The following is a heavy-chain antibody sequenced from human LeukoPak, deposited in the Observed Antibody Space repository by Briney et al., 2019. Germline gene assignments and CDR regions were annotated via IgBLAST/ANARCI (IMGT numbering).Heavy chain of an antibody. Sequence: GSLRLSCAASGFTFSSYEMNWVRQPPGKGLEWIGEINHSGSTNYNPSLKSRVTISVDTSKNQFSLKLSSVTAADTAVYYCARGVPGQLLYYYYYYMDVWGKGTTVTVSS. CDR1: GFTFSSYE. V-gene: IGHV4-34*01. CDR2: INHSGST. CDR3: ARGVPGQLLYYYYYYMDV. J-gene: IGHJ6*03. D-gene: IGHD2-2*01.